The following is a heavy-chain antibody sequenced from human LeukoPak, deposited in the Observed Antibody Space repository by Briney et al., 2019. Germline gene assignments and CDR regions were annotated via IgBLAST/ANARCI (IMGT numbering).Heavy chain of an antibody. J-gene: IGHJ4*02. V-gene: IGHV3-30*04. D-gene: IGHD3-10*01. Sequence: PGGSLRLSCAGSGFTFSDHGIYWVCQAPGQGLQWVALIGFREDNQGFADSVKGRFTISRDNSKNTVYLQMNTLRDEDTAVYYCTRDITNHYSFDYWGQGTLVTVSS. CDR3: TRDITNHYSFDY. CDR2: IGFREDNQ. CDR1: GFTFSDHG.